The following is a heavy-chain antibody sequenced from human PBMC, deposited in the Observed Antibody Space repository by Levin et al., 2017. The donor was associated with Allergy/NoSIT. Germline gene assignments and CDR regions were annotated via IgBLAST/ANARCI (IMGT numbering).Heavy chain of an antibody. CDR2: ISAYSGNT. D-gene: IGHD3-22*01. J-gene: IGHJ4*02. CDR3: ARSWYYYDSSADYYLDY. Sequence: GESLKISCKASGYTFSNYGVAWVRQAPGQGLEWMGWISAYSGNTNYAQKLQGRVTVTTDTSTSTAYMELRSLRSDDTALYYCARSWYYYDSSADYYLDYWGQGTLVTVSS. CDR1: GYTFSNYG. V-gene: IGHV1-18*01.